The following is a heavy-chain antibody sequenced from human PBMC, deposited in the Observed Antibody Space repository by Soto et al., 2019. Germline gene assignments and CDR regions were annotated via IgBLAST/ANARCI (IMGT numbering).Heavy chain of an antibody. CDR1: XXTFSSYG. J-gene: IGHJ3*02. D-gene: IGHD3-10*01. CDR2: ISYDGSNK. CDR3: VRDRGNPDSFDI. V-gene: IGHV3-30*03. Sequence: GGSLRLSCAXXXXTFSSYGMHXXXXAPGKGLEWLAFISYDGSNKYYADSVKGRFTISRDNSKNTLYLQMNSLRAEDTAVYYCVRDRGNPDSFDIWGQGTVXT.